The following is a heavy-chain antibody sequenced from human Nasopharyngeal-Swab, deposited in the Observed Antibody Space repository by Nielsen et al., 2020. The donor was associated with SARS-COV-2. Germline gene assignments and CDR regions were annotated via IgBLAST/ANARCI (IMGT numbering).Heavy chain of an antibody. V-gene: IGHV4-39*07. CDR1: GGSISSSSYY. D-gene: IGHD1-26*01. CDR3: ARDSGSLNYYYMDV. J-gene: IGHJ6*03. CDR2: IYYSGST. Sequence: SETLSLTCTVSGGSISSSSYYWVWIRQPPGKGLEWIGSIYYSGSTYYNPSLKSRVTISVDTSKNQFSLKLSSVTAADTAVYYCARDSGSLNYYYMDVWGKGTTVTVSS.